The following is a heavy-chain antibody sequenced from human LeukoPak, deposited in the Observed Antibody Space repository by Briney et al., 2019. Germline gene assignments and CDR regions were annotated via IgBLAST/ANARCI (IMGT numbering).Heavy chain of an antibody. D-gene: IGHD3-3*01. CDR2: IKQDGSEK. CDR1: GFTFSSYW. V-gene: IGHV3-7*01. J-gene: IGHJ4*02. CDR3: ARIGQDLEWLLVGASGNYFDY. Sequence: GGSLRLSCAASGFTFSSYWMSWVRQAPGKGLEWVANIKQDGSEKYYVDSVKGRFTISRDNAKNSLYLQMNSLRAEDTAVYYCARIGQDLEWLLVGASGNYFDYWGQGTLVTVSS.